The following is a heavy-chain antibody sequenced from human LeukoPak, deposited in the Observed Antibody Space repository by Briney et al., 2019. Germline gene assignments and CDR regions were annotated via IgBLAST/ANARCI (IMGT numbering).Heavy chain of an antibody. CDR3: ARSARGGDSSSHFDY. V-gene: IGHV3-23*01. J-gene: IGHJ4*02. CDR1: GFTFSSYA. D-gene: IGHD6-13*01. Sequence: RTGGSLRLSCAASGFTFSSYAMIWGRQAPGKGLEWVPTISGSGGRTYYADSVKGRFTISRDNSKNTLYLQMNSLRAEDTAVYYCARSARGGDSSSHFDYWGQGTLVTVSS. CDR2: ISGSGGRT.